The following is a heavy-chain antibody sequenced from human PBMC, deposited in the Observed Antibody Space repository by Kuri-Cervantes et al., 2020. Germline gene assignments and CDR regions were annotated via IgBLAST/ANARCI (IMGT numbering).Heavy chain of an antibody. CDR1: GGSISSGGYS. V-gene: IGHV4-30-2*01. Sequence: SQTLSLTCAASGGSISSGGYSWSWIRQPPGKGLEWIGYIYHSGSTYYNPSLKSRVTISVDRSKNQFSLKLSSVTAADTAVYYCATNYGSGIGSLDYWGQGTLVTVSS. D-gene: IGHD3-10*01. J-gene: IGHJ4*02. CDR3: ATNYGSGIGSLDY. CDR2: IYHSGST.